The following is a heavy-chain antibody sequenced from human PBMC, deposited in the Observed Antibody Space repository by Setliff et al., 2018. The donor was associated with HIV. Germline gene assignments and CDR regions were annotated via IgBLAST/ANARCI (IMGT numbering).Heavy chain of an antibody. CDR2: ISASGTTT. D-gene: IGHD3-9*01. V-gene: IGHV3-23*01. CDR3: AKDKYYDILTGYFTD. J-gene: IGHJ4*02. CDR1: GFTFSGYA. Sequence: PGGSLRLSCAASGFTFSGYAVSWVRQAPGKGLEWVSGISASGTTTEYADSVKGRLTISRDNSKNTLYLQMNSLRTDDTAIYYCAKDKYYDILTGYFTDWGQGTPVTVSS.